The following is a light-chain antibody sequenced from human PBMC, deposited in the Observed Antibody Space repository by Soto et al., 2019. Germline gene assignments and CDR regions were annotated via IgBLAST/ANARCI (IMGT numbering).Light chain of an antibody. CDR2: EAS. CDR1: QSVSSH. CDR3: QQRSNWPPSIT. J-gene: IGKJ5*01. Sequence: EIVLTQSPATLSLSPGERATLACRASQSVSSHLAWYQQKPGQAPRLLVYEASNKATGVPARFSGSRSGTDFTLNISSLEPEDFAVYYCQQRSNWPPSITFGQGTRLEI. V-gene: IGKV3-11*01.